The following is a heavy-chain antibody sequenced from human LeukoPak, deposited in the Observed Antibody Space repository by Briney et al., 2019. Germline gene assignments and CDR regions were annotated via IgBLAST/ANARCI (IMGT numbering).Heavy chain of an antibody. D-gene: IGHD3-22*01. J-gene: IGHJ4*02. CDR1: GGSISSGGYS. Sequence: PSETPSLTCAVSGGSISSGGYSWSWIRQPPGKGLEWIGYIYHSGSTYYNPSLKSRVTISVDRSKNQFSLKLSSVTAADTAVYYCARANQDYYDSSGYPEPFDYWGQGTLVTVSS. CDR3: ARANQDYYDSSGYPEPFDY. CDR2: IYHSGST. V-gene: IGHV4-30-2*01.